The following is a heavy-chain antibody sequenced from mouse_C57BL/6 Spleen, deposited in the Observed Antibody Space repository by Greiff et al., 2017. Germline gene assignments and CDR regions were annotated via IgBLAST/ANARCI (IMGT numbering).Heavy chain of an antibody. D-gene: IGHD4-1*01. CDR2: IYPGNSDT. Sequence: EVQLQQSGTVLARPGASVKMSCKTSGYTFTSYWMHWVKQRPGQGLEWIGAIYPGNSDTSYNQKFKGKAKLTAVTSASTAYMELSSLTNEDSAVYYCTRSWDDEYYYAMDYWGQGTSVTVSS. V-gene: IGHV1-5*01. CDR1: GYTFTSYW. CDR3: TRSWDDEYYYAMDY. J-gene: IGHJ4*01.